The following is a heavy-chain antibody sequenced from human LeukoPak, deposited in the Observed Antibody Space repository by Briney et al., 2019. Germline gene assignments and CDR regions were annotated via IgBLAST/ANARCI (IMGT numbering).Heavy chain of an antibody. D-gene: IGHD3-9*01. Sequence: GSSVKVSCKASGGTFSSYAISWVRQAPGQGLEWMGRIIPIFGTANYAQKFQGRVTITTDESTSTAYMELSGLRSEDTAVYYCARGPYDILTGPNFDPWGQGTLVTVSS. CDR2: IIPIFGTA. J-gene: IGHJ5*02. CDR3: ARGPYDILTGPNFDP. V-gene: IGHV1-69*05. CDR1: GGTFSSYA.